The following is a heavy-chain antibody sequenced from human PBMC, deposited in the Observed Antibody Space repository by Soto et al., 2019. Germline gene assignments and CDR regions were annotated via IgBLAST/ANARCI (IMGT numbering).Heavy chain of an antibody. CDR2: IDPSDSYT. CDR1: GYSFTSYW. Sequence: GASLKISCQGSGYSFTSYWISWVRQMPGKGLEWMGRIDPSDSYTNYSPSFQGHVTISADKSISTAYLQWSSLKASDTAMYYCARQVGSSRQILFDPWGQGTLVTVSS. D-gene: IGHD6-13*01. V-gene: IGHV5-10-1*01. J-gene: IGHJ5*02. CDR3: ARQVGSSRQILFDP.